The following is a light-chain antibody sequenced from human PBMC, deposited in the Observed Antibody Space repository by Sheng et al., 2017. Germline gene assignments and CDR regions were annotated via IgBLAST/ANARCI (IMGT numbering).Light chain of an antibody. V-gene: IGKV1-6*01. Sequence: AIQMTQSPSSLSASVGDRVTITCRASQGIRNALSWFQQKPGKVPNLLIHGVSNLDGGVPPRFSGSGSGTNFTLSISSLQLEDFATYYCLQDHNYPYTFGQGTKLEIK. CDR3: LQDHNYPYT. J-gene: IGKJ2*01. CDR2: GVS. CDR1: QGIRNA.